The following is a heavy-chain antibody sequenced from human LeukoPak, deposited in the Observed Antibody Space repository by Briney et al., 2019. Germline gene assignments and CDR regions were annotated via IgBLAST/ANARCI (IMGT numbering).Heavy chain of an antibody. CDR3: ARNRCCSGSSCNRDHYDY. CDR2: IDWDDDK. CDR1: GFSLSTSGMR. J-gene: IGHJ4*02. V-gene: IGHV2-70*04. D-gene: IGHD2-15*01. Sequence: SGPALVKPTQTLTLTCTFSGFSLSTSGMRVSWIRQPPGKALEWLARIDWDDDKFYSTSLKTRLTVSKDTSKNQVVLTMTNVDPVDTATYYCARNRCCSGSSCNRDHYDYWGQGTLVTVSS.